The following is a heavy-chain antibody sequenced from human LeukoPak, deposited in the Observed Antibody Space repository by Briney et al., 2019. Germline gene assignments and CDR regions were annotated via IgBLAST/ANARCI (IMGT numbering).Heavy chain of an antibody. D-gene: IGHD5-12*01. CDR2: IYHSGST. CDR1: GGSISSGGYS. Sequence: SETLSLTCAVSGGSISSGGYSWSWIRQPPGKGLEWIGYIYHSGSTYYNPSLKSRVTISVDRSKNQFSLKLSSVTAADTAVYYCARGVYSGYDFGFDYWGQGSLVTVSS. J-gene: IGHJ4*02. V-gene: IGHV4-30-2*01. CDR3: ARGVYSGYDFGFDY.